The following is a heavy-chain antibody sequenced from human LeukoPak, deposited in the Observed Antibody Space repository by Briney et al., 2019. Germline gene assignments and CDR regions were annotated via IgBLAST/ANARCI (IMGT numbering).Heavy chain of an antibody. Sequence: GGSLRLSCAASGFTFNDAWMSWVRQAPGKGLEWVSYISSSSSTIYYADSVKGRFTISRDNAKNSLYLQMNSLRDEDTAVYYCARARRGSPFYFDYWGQGTLVTVSS. J-gene: IGHJ4*02. CDR3: ARARRGSPFYFDY. CDR1: GFTFNDAW. V-gene: IGHV3-48*02. D-gene: IGHD2-15*01. CDR2: ISSSSSTI.